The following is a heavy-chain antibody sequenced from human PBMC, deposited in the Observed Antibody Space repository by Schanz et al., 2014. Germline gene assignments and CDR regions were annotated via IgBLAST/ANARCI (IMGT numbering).Heavy chain of an antibody. CDR3: ARDRGHGDLPGDI. J-gene: IGHJ3*02. V-gene: IGHV4-31*03. CDR2: ISYSGST. CDR1: GGSISSGGYY. D-gene: IGHD4-17*01. Sequence: QVQLQESGPGLVKPSQTLSLTCTVSGGSISSGGYYWSWIRQHPGKGLEWIGFISYSGSTYYNPSLKRRVTISVDTSKNQFSLPLTSLTAADTAVYYCARDRGHGDLPGDIWGQGTMVTVSS.